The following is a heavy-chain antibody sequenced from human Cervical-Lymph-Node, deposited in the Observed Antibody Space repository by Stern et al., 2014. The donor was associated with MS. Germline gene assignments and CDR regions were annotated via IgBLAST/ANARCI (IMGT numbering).Heavy chain of an antibody. D-gene: IGHD3-10*01. Sequence: QLQLQESGPELAKPSETLSLTCAVSGGSISSSDYYWGWIRQPPGKGLEWIGRIPVSGSTLYNQSFRSRVTISSDTSKNKFSLRLSCVTAADTAMYYCARGLLWFGELKVNGFDPWGQGTLVTVSS. CDR3: ARGLLWFGELKVNGFDP. CDR2: IPVSGST. CDR1: GGSISSSDYY. V-gene: IGHV4-39*01. J-gene: IGHJ5*02.